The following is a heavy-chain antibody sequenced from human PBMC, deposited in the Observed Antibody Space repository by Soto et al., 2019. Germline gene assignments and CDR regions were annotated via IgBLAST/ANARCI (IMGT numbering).Heavy chain of an antibody. CDR2: MNPNRGNT. V-gene: IGHV1-8*01. CDR1: GYTFTSYD. Sequence: QVQLVQSGAEVKKPGASVKVSCKASGYTFTSYDINWVRQATGQGFEWMGWMNPNRGNTGYAQKFQGKVTMPRNTSKSTAYMGLSSLRSEDTAVYYCARTLYGGNVDYWGQGTLVTVSS. CDR3: ARTLYGGNVDY. D-gene: IGHD4-17*01. J-gene: IGHJ4*02.